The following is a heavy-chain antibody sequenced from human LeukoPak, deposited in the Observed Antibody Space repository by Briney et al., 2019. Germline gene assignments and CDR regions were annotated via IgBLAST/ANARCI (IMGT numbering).Heavy chain of an antibody. Sequence: GGSLRLSCAASGFTFSSYGMHWVRQAPGKGLEWVAVISYDGSNKYYADSVKGRFTISRDNSKNTLYLQMNSLRAEDTAVYYCAKGRTGDQVGGQGTMVTVSS. V-gene: IGHV3-30*18. D-gene: IGHD7-27*01. J-gene: IGHJ3*01. CDR3: AKGRTGDQV. CDR2: ISYDGSNK. CDR1: GFTFSSYG.